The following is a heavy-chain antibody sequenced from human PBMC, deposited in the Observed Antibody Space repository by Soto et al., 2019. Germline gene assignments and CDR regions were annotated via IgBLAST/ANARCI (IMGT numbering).Heavy chain of an antibody. CDR3: AKGVDSAGGIVYYYYYMDV. CDR2: ISGSGGST. CDR1: GFNFSSYA. V-gene: IGHV3-23*01. J-gene: IGHJ6*03. Sequence: GGSLRLSCAASGFNFSSYAMSWVRQAPGKGLEWVSAISGSGGSTYYADSVKGRFTISRDNSKNTLYLQMNSLRAEDTAVYYCAKGVDSAGGIVYYYYYMDVWGKGTTVTVSS. D-gene: IGHD5-12*01.